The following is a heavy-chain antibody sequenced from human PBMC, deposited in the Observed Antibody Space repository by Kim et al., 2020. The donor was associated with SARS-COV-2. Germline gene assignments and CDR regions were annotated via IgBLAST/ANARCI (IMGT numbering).Heavy chain of an antibody. CDR1: GFTFSSYS. D-gene: IGHD3-9*01. CDR2: ISSSSSTI. J-gene: IGHJ4*02. Sequence: GGSLRLSCAASGFTFSSYSMNWVRQAPGKGLEWVSYISSSSSTIYYADSVKGRFTISRDNAKNSLYLQMNSLRDEDTAVYYCAREGSELRYFDWLNNGGYFDYWGQGTLVTVSS. CDR3: AREGSELRYFDWLNNGGYFDY. V-gene: IGHV3-48*02.